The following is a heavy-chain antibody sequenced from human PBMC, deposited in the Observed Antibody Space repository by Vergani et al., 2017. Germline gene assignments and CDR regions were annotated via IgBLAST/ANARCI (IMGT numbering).Heavy chain of an antibody. Sequence: QLQLQESGPGLVKPSETLSLTCTVSGGSISSSSYYWGWIRQPPGKGLEWIGSIYYSGSTYYNPSLKSRVTISVDTSTNQFSLNLSSVTAADTAVYYCARLEIVAEMATPISAFDIWGQGTMVTVSS. J-gene: IGHJ3*02. CDR2: IYYSGST. CDR3: ARLEIVAEMATPISAFDI. V-gene: IGHV4-39*01. D-gene: IGHD5-24*01. CDR1: GGSISSSSYY.